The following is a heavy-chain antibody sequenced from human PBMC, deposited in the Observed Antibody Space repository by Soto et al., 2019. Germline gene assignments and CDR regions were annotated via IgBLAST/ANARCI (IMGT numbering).Heavy chain of an antibody. Sequence: QVQLVESGGGVVQLGRSLRLSCAASGFSFSSHGMHWVRQAPGKGLEWVAVISYDGSSTYYGDSVKGRFTISRDNSKNTLSLQINSLRAEDTAVYYCVKGGAFDIIKITAWGQGTLVTVSS. CDR1: GFSFSSHG. D-gene: IGHD3-16*01. CDR2: ISYDGSST. J-gene: IGHJ5*02. CDR3: VKGGAFDIIKITA. V-gene: IGHV3-30*18.